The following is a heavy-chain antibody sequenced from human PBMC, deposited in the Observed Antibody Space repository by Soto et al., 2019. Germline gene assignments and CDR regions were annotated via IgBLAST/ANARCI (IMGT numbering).Heavy chain of an antibody. D-gene: IGHD2-21*01. CDR2: IHWDDDK. V-gene: IGHV2-70*01. CDR3: ARDVNTNPYSYGRDV. Sequence: SGPTREPTQTLTLTCTFSGFSLETPGMSVTWIRQPPGKALEWLALIHWDDDKEYSTSLKTRLTISKDTSKNQVVLIMTNMDPVHLPTYYCARDVNTNPYSYGRDVWGEGTTVTVCS. CDR1: GFSLETPGMS. J-gene: IGHJ6*04.